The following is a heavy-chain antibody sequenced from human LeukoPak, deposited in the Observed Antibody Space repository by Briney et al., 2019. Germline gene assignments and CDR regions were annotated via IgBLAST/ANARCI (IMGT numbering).Heavy chain of an antibody. CDR3: ARTPLDYFDY. CDR1: GDSISSYY. Sequence: SETLSLTRTVSGDSISSYYWSWIRQPPGKGLEWIGYIYYSGSTNYNPSLKSRVTISVDTSKNQFSLKLSSVTAADTAVYYCARTPLDYFDYWGQGTLVTVSS. J-gene: IGHJ4*02. CDR2: IYYSGST. V-gene: IGHV4-59*01. D-gene: IGHD2-15*01.